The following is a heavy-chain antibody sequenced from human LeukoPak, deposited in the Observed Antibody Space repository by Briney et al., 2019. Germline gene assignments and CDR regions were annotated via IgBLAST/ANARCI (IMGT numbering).Heavy chain of an antibody. CDR2: ISSSSSYI. J-gene: IGHJ4*02. D-gene: IGHD3-10*01. CDR1: GFTFSNYW. V-gene: IGHV3-21*01. Sequence: GGSLRLSCAASGFTFSNYWMNWVRQAPGKGLEWVSSISSSSSYIYYADSVKGRFTISRDNAKNSLYLQMNSLRAEDTAVYYCARDPTNYGSGSYYGDYWGQGTLVTVSS. CDR3: ARDPTNYGSGSYYGDY.